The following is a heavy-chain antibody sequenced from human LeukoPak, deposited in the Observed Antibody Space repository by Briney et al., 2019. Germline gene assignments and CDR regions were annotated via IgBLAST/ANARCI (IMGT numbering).Heavy chain of an antibody. J-gene: IGHJ4*02. CDR3: ARGPKYYDFWSGYSVTLDY. D-gene: IGHD3-3*01. CDR1: GGSISSYY. CDR2: IYTSGST. Sequence: PSETLSLTCTVSGGSISSYYWSWIRQPAGKGLEWSGRIYTSGSTNYNPSLKSRVTMSVDTSKNQFSLKLSSVTAADTAVYYCARGPKYYDFWSGYSVTLDYWGQGTLVTVSS. V-gene: IGHV4-4*07.